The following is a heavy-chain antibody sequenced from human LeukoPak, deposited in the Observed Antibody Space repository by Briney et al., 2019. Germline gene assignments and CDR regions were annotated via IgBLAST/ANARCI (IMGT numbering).Heavy chain of an antibody. CDR3: ARVIAAAANWFDP. D-gene: IGHD6-13*01. CDR2: IIPIFGTA. V-gene: IGHV1-69*05. J-gene: IGHJ5*02. CDR1: GGTFSRYA. Sequence: ASVKVCCKASGGTFSRYAISWVRQAPGQGLEWMGGIIPIFGTANYAQKFQGRVTITTDESTSTAYMELSSLRSEDTAVYYCARVIAAAANWFDPWGQGTLVTVSS.